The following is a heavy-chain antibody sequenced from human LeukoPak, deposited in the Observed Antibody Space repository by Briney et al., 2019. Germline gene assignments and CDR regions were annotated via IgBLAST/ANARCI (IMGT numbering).Heavy chain of an antibody. CDR3: VKGGPIVVVPVVDY. V-gene: IGHV3-64D*06. D-gene: IGHD2-2*01. J-gene: IGHJ4*02. Sequence: GGSLRLSCSASGFTFSNYAMHRVRQAPGKGLEYVSAISSNGGSTYYAESVKGRFTISRDNSKNTLYLQMSSLRAEDTAVHYCVKGGPIVVVPVVDYWGQGTLVTVSS. CDR1: GFTFSNYA. CDR2: ISSNGGST.